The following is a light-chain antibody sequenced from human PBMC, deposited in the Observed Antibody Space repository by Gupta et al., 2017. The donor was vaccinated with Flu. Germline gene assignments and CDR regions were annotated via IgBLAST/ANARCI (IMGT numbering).Light chain of an antibody. CDR2: WAS. Sequence: DIVMTQSPDSLAVSLGERATINCKSSQSVLYSSTNQNYLSWYQQKPRQPPKLLIYWASTRESGVPDRFSGSGSGTDFTLTISSLQAEDVAVYYCQQYYSSPQRFGQGTKVEIK. CDR1: QSVLYSSTNQNY. V-gene: IGKV4-1*01. CDR3: QQYYSSPQR. J-gene: IGKJ1*01.